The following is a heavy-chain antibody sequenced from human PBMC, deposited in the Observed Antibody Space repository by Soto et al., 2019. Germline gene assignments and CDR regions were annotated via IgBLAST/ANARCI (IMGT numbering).Heavy chain of an antibody. CDR1: GFTFSSYW. J-gene: IGHJ6*02. V-gene: IGHV3-74*01. CDR2: INSDGSST. D-gene: IGHD2-15*01. Sequence: PVGSLRLSCAASGFTFSSYWMHWVRQAPGKGLVWVSRINSDGSSTSYADSVKGRFTISRDNAKNSLYLQTNSLGVEDTAVYYCARDRGYDAHDYYYNAMDVWGQGTTVTVSS. CDR3: ARDRGYDAHDYYYNAMDV.